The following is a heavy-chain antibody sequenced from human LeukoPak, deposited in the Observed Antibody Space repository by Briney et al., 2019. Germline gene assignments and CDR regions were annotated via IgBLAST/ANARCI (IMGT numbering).Heavy chain of an antibody. J-gene: IGHJ6*04. CDR2: INHSGST. D-gene: IGHD3-9*01. CDR1: GGSFRGYY. CDR3: AREKYDILAGYYPSDYGMDV. V-gene: IGHV4-34*01. Sequence: PSETLALTCAVYGGSFRGYYWSWIRQPPGKGLEWIGEINHSGSTNYNPSLKSRVTISVDTSKNQFSLKLSSVTAADTAVYYCAREKYDILAGYYPSDYGMDVWGKGTTVTVSS.